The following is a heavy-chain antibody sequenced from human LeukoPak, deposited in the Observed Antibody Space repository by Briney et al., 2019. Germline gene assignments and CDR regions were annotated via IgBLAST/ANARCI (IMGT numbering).Heavy chain of an antibody. CDR1: GFIFTSYG. V-gene: IGHV3-23*01. D-gene: IGHD3-10*01. CDR3: AKYFSMVRGVFDN. Sequence: PGGSLRLSCAASGFIFTSYGLAWIRQAPGKGPEWVSGISGSGSSTDYADSVKGRFTISRDNSKNTVDLQMSSLRAEDTAIYYCAKYFSMVRGVFDNWGQGTLVTVSS. CDR2: ISGSGSST. J-gene: IGHJ4*02.